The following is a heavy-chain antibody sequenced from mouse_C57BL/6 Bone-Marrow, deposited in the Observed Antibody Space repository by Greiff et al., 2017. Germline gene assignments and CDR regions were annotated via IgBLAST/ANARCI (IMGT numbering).Heavy chain of an antibody. CDR2: IDPNSGGT. V-gene: IGHV1-72*01. CDR1: GYTFTSYW. J-gene: IGHJ1*03. Sequence: QVQLKQPGAELVKPGASVKLSCKASGYTFTSYWMHWVKQRPGRGLEWIGRIDPNSGGTKYNEKFKSKATLTVDKPSSTAYMQLSSLTSEDSAVYYCARGYYGSSCGYFDVWGKGTTVTVSS. CDR3: ARGYYGSSCGYFDV. D-gene: IGHD1-1*01.